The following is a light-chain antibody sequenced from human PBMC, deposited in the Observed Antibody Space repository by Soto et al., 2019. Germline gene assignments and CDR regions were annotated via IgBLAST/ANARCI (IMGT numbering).Light chain of an antibody. J-gene: IGKJ1*01. CDR1: QSINSW. CDR2: DAS. Sequence: DIQMTQSPSPLSASVGDRVTITCRASQSINSWLAWYQQKPGKAPKLLIYDASSLESGVPSRFSGSGSGTEFTLTISSLQPDDFATYYCQQYNSYSPFGQGTKVEIK. CDR3: QQYNSYSP. V-gene: IGKV1-5*01.